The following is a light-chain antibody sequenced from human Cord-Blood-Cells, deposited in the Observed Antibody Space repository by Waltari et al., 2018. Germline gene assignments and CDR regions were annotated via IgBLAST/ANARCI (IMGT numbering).Light chain of an antibody. Sequence: QSVLTQPPSASGTPGQRVTISCSGSSSNIGSNYVYWYQQLPGTAPKPLIYRNKQRPSGVPDRFSGSKSGTSASLAISGLRSEDEADYYCAAWDDSLGGPVFGGGTKLTVL. CDR1: SSNIGSNY. CDR3: AAWDDSLGGPV. CDR2: RNK. J-gene: IGLJ3*02. V-gene: IGLV1-47*01.